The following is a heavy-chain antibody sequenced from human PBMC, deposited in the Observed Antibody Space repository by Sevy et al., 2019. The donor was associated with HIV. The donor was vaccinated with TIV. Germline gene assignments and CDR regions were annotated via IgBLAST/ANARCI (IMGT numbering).Heavy chain of an antibody. CDR2: ISYHGRND. D-gene: IGHD3-9*01. J-gene: IGHJ6*02. Sequence: GGSLRLSCEASGFTFSSYGMHWVRQAPGKGLEWVAVISYHGRNDFYGDSVKGRFTISRDNSRKTLYLQMNSLRTEDTAVYYCARDFTGFNGMDVWGQGTMVTVSS. V-gene: IGHV3-30*03. CDR3: ARDFTGFNGMDV. CDR1: GFTFSSYG.